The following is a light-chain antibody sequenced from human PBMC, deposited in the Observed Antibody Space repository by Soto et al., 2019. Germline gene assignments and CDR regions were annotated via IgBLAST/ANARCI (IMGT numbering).Light chain of an antibody. Sequence: QSVLTQPPSVSEAPGQRVTISFTGSSSNIGAGYEAHWYQQVPGTAPKLLIYENNNRPSGVPDRFAGSKSRTSTSLAITGFQVEDYDEYYCQAYDISLSGNVYVTGTKPTVL. CDR2: ENN. CDR1: SSNIGAGYE. V-gene: IGLV1-40*01. J-gene: IGLJ1*01. CDR3: QAYDISLSGNV.